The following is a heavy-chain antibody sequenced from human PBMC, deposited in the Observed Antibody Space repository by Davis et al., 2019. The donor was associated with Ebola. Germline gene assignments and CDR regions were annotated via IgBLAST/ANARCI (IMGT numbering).Heavy chain of an antibody. CDR2: ISSSSSTT. CDR1: GFTFSSYS. Sequence: GESLKISCAASGFTFSSYSMNWVRQAPGKGLEWVSYISSSSSTTYYANSVKGRFTISRDNSKNTLYLQMNSLRAEDTAVYYCARGVGKTAPDYWGQGTLVTVSS. V-gene: IGHV3-48*01. D-gene: IGHD1-26*01. J-gene: IGHJ4*02. CDR3: ARGVGKTAPDY.